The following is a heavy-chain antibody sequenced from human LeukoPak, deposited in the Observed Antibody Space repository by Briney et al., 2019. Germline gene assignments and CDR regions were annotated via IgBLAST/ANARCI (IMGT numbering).Heavy chain of an antibody. CDR2: VSFDGCNK. V-gene: IGHV3-30-3*01. D-gene: IGHD1-26*01. CDR1: GFSLSSYA. J-gene: IGHJ4*02. CDR3: VRIVGHTTTDF. Sequence: PGGSLRLSCEASGFSLSSYAFHWVRQAPGKGLEWVSFVSFDGCNKNYADSVRGRFTISRDNSKNTLYLQMNSVTYEDTAVYFCVRIVGHTTTDFWGQGTIVTVSS.